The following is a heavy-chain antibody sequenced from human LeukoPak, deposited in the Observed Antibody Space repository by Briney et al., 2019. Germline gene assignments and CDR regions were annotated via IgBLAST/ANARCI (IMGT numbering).Heavy chain of an antibody. CDR3: TKWTGYGDS. V-gene: IGHV3-23*01. CDR2: ISASGDAT. D-gene: IGHD5-12*01. J-gene: IGHJ4*02. CDR1: GXTFSAHS. Sequence: GGSLRLSCAASGXTFSAHSLTWVRQAPGKGLEWVSGISASGDATYYADSVKGRFTISRDNSKNTLDLQMNSLRADDTAVYYCTKWTGYGDSWGQGTLVTVSS.